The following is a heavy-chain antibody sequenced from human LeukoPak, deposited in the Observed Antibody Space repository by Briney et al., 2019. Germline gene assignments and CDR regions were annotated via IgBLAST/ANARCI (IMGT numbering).Heavy chain of an antibody. CDR1: GFTFDDYA. CDR3: AREPTSMGSGY. V-gene: IGHV3-9*01. J-gene: IGHJ4*02. CDR2: ISWNSGSI. D-gene: IGHD5-18*01. Sequence: GGSLRLSCAASGFTFDDYAMHWVRQAPGKGLEWVSGISWNSGSIGYADSVKGRFTISRDNAKNSLYLQMNSLRADDAAVYYCAREPTSMGSGYWGQGTLVTVSS.